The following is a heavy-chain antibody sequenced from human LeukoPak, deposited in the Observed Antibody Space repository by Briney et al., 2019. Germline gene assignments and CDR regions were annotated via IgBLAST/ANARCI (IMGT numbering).Heavy chain of an antibody. J-gene: IGHJ4*02. Sequence: GGSLRLSCAASGFTFSSYAMSWVRQAPGKGLEWVSTISGSGGSTYYADSVKGRFTISRDNSKNTLYLQMNSLRAEDTAVYYCAKDVESSGWYRNWGQGTLVTVSS. CDR2: ISGSGGST. D-gene: IGHD6-19*01. CDR1: GFTFSSYA. V-gene: IGHV3-23*01. CDR3: AKDVESSGWYRN.